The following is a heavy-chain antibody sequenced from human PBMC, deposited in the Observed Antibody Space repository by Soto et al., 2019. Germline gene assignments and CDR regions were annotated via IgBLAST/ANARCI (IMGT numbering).Heavy chain of an antibody. CDR1: GYPVTAYY. V-gene: IGHV1-2*02. CDR3: ARGGGVGVAGSAAFEM. D-gene: IGHD3-3*01. J-gene: IGHJ3*02. Sequence: QLHLVQSGAVVKKPGASVTVSCSASGYPVTAYYMHWVRQAPGRGLEWMGGINPATGAAKYTQTVQGRVTRTRDTSTSTVFMELSGLTSEDTAVFYCARGGGVGVAGSAAFEMWGQGTLVTVSS. CDR2: INPATGAA.